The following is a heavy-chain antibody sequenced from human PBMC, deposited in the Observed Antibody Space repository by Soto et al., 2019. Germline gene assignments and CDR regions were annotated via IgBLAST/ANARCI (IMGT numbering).Heavy chain of an antibody. V-gene: IGHV1-69*15. J-gene: IGHJ5*02. CDR3: AKDGGREGYCGTWFDP. CDR2: IIPIFGTR. Sequence: QVQLVQSGAEVKKPGSSVKVSCKASGGTFSNYAITWVRQAPGQGLEWLGRIIPIFGTRDYAQKFQGRVTITADDSQPTAYMALSSRRSDDTAVYYCAKDGGREGYCGTWFDPWGEGTLVTVSS. D-gene: IGHD2-15*01. CDR1: GGTFSNYA.